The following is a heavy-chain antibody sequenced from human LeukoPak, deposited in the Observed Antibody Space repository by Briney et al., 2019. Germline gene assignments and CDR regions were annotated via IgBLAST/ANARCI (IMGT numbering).Heavy chain of an antibody. Sequence: GGSLRLSCAASGFTFSSYAMHWVRQAPGKGLEWVAVISYDGSNKYYADSVKGRFTISRDNSKNTLYLQMNSLRAEDTAVYYCARDDYSNYISRLGPGGLDYWGQGTLVTVSS. V-gene: IGHV3-30*01. CDR1: GFTFSSYA. D-gene: IGHD4-11*01. CDR2: ISYDGSNK. J-gene: IGHJ4*02. CDR3: ARDDYSNYISRLGPGGLDY.